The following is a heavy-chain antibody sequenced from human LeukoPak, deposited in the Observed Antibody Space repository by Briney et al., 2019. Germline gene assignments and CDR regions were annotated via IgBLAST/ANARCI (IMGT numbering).Heavy chain of an antibody. J-gene: IGHJ4*02. CDR2: IYPGDSDT. CDR1: GYSFTSYW. V-gene: IGHV5-51*01. CDR3: ARHRYYDSSGYYAFDY. Sequence: GESLKISCKGSGYSFTSYWIGWVRQMPGKGLEWMGIIYPGDSDTRYSPSFQGQVTISADKSISTAYLQWSSLKASDTAMYYRARHRYYDSSGYYAFDYWGQGTLVTVSS. D-gene: IGHD3-22*01.